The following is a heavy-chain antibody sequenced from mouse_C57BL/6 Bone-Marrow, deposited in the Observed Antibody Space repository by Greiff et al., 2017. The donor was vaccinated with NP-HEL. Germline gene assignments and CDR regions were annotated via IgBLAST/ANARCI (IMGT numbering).Heavy chain of an antibody. CDR2: ISDGGSYT. V-gene: IGHV5-4*01. Sequence: EVQLVESGGGLVKPGGSLKLSCAASGFTFSSYAMSWVRQTPEKRLEWVATISDGGSYTYYPDNVKGRFTISRDNAKNNRYLQMSHLKSEDTAMYYCARGGYPYYFDYWGQGTTLTVSS. CDR3: ARGGYPYYFDY. CDR1: GFTFSSYA. J-gene: IGHJ2*01.